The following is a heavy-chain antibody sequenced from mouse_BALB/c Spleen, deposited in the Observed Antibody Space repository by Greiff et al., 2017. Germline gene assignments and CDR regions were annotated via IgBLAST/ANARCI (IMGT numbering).Heavy chain of an antibody. CDR2: ISYSGST. V-gene: IGHV3-2*02. CDR3: ARGENYRYDGSWFAY. Sequence: EVQRVESGPGLVKPSQSLSLTCTVTGYSITSDYAWNWIRQFPGNKLEWMGYISYSGSTSYNPSLKSRISITRDTSKNQFFLQLNSVTTEDTATYYCARGENYRYDGSWFAYWGQGTLVTVSA. J-gene: IGHJ3*01. CDR1: GYSITSDYA. D-gene: IGHD2-14*01.